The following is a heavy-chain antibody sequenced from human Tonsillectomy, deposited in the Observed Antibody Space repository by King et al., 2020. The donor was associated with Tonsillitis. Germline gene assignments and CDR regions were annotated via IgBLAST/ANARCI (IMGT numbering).Heavy chain of an antibody. D-gene: IGHD2-15*01. J-gene: IGHJ6*02. V-gene: IGHV3-49*05. CDR3: SVGGYCSGGSCFGEVYYYYGMDV. CDR1: GFTFGDYA. CDR2: IRSKAYAETT. Sequence: VQLVESGGGLVKPGRSLRLSCTASGFTFGDYAMSWFRQAPGKGLEWVGFIRSKAYAETTEYAASVKGRFTISRDDSKSIAYLQMNTLRTEDTAVYYCSVGGYCSGGSCFGEVYYYYGMDVWGQGTTVTVSS.